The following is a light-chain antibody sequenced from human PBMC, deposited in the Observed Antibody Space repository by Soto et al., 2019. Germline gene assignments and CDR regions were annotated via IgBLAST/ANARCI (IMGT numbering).Light chain of an antibody. J-gene: IGLJ1*01. V-gene: IGLV2-23*02. CDR2: EVS. CDR3: CPYAASSFYV. Sequence: QSVLTQPASVSGSPGQSISISCTGTSSDVGSYNLVSWYQQHPGKAPKLMIYEVSKRPSGVSNRFSGSKSGNTASLTISGLQAEDEADYYCCPYAASSFYVFGTGTKVTVL. CDR1: SSDVGSYNL.